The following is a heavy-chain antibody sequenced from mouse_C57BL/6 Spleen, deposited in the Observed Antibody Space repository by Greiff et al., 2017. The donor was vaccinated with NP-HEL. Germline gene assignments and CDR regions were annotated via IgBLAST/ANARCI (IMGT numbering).Heavy chain of an antibody. CDR1: GYTFTSYW. J-gene: IGHJ4*01. Sequence: VQLVESGAELAKPGASVKLSCKASGYTFTSYWLHWVKQRPGQGLEWIGYINPSSGYTKYNQKFKDKATLTADKSSSTAYMQLSSLTYEDSAVYYCASHYLTDAMDYWGQGTSVTVSS. D-gene: IGHD5-5*01. CDR2: INPSSGYT. CDR3: ASHYLTDAMDY. V-gene: IGHV1-7*01.